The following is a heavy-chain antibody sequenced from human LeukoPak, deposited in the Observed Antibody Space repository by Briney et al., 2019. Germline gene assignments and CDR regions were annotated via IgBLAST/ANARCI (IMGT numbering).Heavy chain of an antibody. J-gene: IGHJ6*03. D-gene: IGHD6-19*01. CDR3: ARSPIARVAATTPYYMDV. Sequence: GGSLRLSCAASGFTFSSYAMHWVRQAPGKGLEWVAVISYDGSNKYYADSVKGRFTTSRDNSKNTLYLQMNSLRSDDTALYYCARSPIARVAATTPYYMDVWGKGTTVTISS. V-gene: IGHV3-30*04. CDR2: ISYDGSNK. CDR1: GFTFSSYA.